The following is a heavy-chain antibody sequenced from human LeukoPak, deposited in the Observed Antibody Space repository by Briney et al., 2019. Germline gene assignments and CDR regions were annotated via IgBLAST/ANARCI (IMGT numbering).Heavy chain of an antibody. Sequence: GGSLRLSCAASGFTFSSYAMSWVRQAPGKGLEWVSAISGSGGSTYYADPVKGRFTISRDNSKNTLYLQMNSLRAEDTAVYYCAKDLLRFGELLYGGYFDYWGQGTLVTVSS. D-gene: IGHD3-10*01. J-gene: IGHJ4*02. CDR2: ISGSGGST. CDR1: GFTFSSYA. CDR3: AKDLLRFGELLYGGYFDY. V-gene: IGHV3-23*01.